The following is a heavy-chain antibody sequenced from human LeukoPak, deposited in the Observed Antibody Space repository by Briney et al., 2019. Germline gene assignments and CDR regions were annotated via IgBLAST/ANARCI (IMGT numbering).Heavy chain of an antibody. CDR1: GYSISSGYY. CDR3: ALQPARRLSWFDP. D-gene: IGHD2-2*01. CDR2: IYHSGNT. Sequence: SETLSLTCTVSGYSISSGYYWGWIRQPPGKGLEWIANIYHSGNTYYNPSLKSRVTISVDTSRNQFSLKLSSVTAADTAVYYCALQPARRLSWFDPWGQGTLVTVSP. V-gene: IGHV4-38-2*02. J-gene: IGHJ5*02.